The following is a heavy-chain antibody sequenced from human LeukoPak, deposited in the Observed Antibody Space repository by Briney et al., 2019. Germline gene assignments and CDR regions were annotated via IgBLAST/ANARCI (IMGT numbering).Heavy chain of an antibody. J-gene: IGHJ4*02. V-gene: IGHV1-69*13. CDR1: GGTFSSYA. Sequence: GASVKVSCKASGGTFSSYAISWVRQAPGQGLEWMGGIIPIFGTANYAQKFQGRVTITADESTSTAYMELSSLRSEDTAVYYCARDNIAARCFDYWGQGTLVTVSS. CDR2: IIPIFGTA. D-gene: IGHD6-6*01. CDR3: ARDNIAARCFDY.